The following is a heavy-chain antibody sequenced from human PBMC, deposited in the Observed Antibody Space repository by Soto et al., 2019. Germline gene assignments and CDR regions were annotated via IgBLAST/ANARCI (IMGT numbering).Heavy chain of an antibody. V-gene: IGHV4-59*12. CDR3: AWTPQYDSDY. CDR1: GGSISSYY. J-gene: IGHJ4*02. D-gene: IGHD2-2*01. CDR2: IYYCGST. Sequence: QVQLQESGPGLVKPSETLSLTCTVSGGSISSYYWSWIRQPPGKGLEWIGYIYYCGSTNYNPSLKSRGTKSVDPSKNQSALRLSSVTAAETAVDDCAWTPQYDSDYWGQGTLVTVYS.